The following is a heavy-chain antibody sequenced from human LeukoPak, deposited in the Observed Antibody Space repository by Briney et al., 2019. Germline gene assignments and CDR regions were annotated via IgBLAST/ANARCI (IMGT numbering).Heavy chain of an antibody. D-gene: IGHD3-16*01. CDR1: GFTFSDYY. V-gene: IGHV3-11*04. CDR3: ASEATFGGVLNWFDP. Sequence: PGGSLRLSCAASGFTFSDYYMSWIRQAPGKGLEWVSYISSSGSTIYYADSVKGRFTTPRDNAKNSLYLQMNSLRAEDTAVYYCASEATFGGVLNWFDPWGQGTLVTVSS. CDR2: ISSSGSTI. J-gene: IGHJ5*02.